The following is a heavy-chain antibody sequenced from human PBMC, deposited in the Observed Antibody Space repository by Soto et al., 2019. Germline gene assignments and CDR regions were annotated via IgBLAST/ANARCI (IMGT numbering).Heavy chain of an antibody. CDR1: GFTFSSYA. CDR2: ICGSGGCT. D-gene: IGHD6-13*01. V-gene: IGHV3-23*01. Sequence: PVGSLRLSCAASGFTFSSYAMSWVRQAPGKGLEWVSTICGSGGCTYYADSVKGRFTISRDNSKNTLYLQMNSLRVEDTAIYYCAKGIAAASKGYVDYWGQGTLVTVSS. J-gene: IGHJ4*02. CDR3: AKGIAAASKGYVDY.